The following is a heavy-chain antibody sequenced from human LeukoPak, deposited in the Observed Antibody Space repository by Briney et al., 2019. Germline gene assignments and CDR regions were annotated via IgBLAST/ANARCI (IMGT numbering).Heavy chain of an antibody. CDR2: ISNDGSNK. V-gene: IGHV3-30*18. CDR3: AKDLTYSGSYYLGY. CDR1: GFTFSSYG. J-gene: IGHJ4*02. Sequence: GGSLRLSCAASGFTFSSYGMHWVRQAPGKGLEWVAVISNDGSNKYYADSVKGRFTISRDNSKNTLYLQMNSLRAGDTAVYYCAKDLTYSGSYYLGYWGQGTLVTVSS. D-gene: IGHD1-26*01.